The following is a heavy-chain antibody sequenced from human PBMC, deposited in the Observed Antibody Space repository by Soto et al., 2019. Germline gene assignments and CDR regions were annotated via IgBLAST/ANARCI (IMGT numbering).Heavy chain of an antibody. V-gene: IGHV3-7*03. J-gene: IGHJ4*02. D-gene: IGHD3-16*01. CDR1: GLTVSGHW. CDR3: ASRRAGTTYHAVFDF. CDR2: ISPAGSDK. Sequence: VRLVESGGTLVQPGGSLRISCAASGLTVSGHWMTWVRQTPGKGPEWVANISPAGSDKSYVDSVKGRFTISRDNDKNWLSLPLVSLRAEATAVYHCASRRAGTTYHAVFDFWGQGTLVNVAS.